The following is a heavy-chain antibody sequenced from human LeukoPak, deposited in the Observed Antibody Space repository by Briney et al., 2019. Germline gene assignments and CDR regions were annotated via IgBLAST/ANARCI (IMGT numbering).Heavy chain of an antibody. Sequence: SVKVSCKASGGTFSSYAISWVRQAPGQGLEWMGRIIPIFGTANYALKFQGRVTITTDESTSTAYMELSSLRSEDTAVYYCARDLIAAAEEGAFDIWGQGTMVTVSS. CDR1: GGTFSSYA. CDR3: ARDLIAAAEEGAFDI. CDR2: IIPIFGTA. J-gene: IGHJ3*02. V-gene: IGHV1-69*05. D-gene: IGHD6-13*01.